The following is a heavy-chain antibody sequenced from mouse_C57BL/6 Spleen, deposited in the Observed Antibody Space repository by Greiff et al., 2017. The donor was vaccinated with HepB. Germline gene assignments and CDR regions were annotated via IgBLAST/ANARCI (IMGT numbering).Heavy chain of an antibody. CDR2: IDPSDSYT. V-gene: IGHV1-50*01. CDR1: GYTFTSYW. D-gene: IGHD1-1*01. Sequence: VQLQQPGAELVKPGASVKLSCKASGYTFTSYWMQWVKQRPGQGLEWIGEIDPSDSYTNYNQKFKGKATLPVDTSSSTAYMPLSSLTSEDSAVYYCARGGATVRYFDVWGTGTTVTVSS. CDR3: ARGGATVRYFDV. J-gene: IGHJ1*03.